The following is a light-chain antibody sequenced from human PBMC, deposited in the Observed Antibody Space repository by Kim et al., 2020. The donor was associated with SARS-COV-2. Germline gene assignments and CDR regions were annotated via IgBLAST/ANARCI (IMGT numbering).Light chain of an antibody. J-gene: IGKJ4*01. Sequence: EIVMTQSPATLSVSPGERATLSCRASQSVSSSYLAWYQQKPGQAPRLLIYGASTRATAIPARFSGSGSGTEFTLTISSLQSEDFAVYYCQQYNNWPLTFGGGTKLEI. CDR3: QQYNNWPLT. V-gene: IGKV3-15*01. CDR2: GAS. CDR1: QSVSSSY.